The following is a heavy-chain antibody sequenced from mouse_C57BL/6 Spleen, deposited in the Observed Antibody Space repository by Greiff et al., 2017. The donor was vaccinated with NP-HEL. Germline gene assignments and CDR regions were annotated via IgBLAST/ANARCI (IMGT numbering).Heavy chain of an antibody. Sequence: VQLQQSGAELVRPGASVTLSCKASGYTFTDYEMHWVKQTPVHGLEWIGAIDPETGGTAYNQKFKGKAILTADKSSSTAYMELRSLTSEDSAVYYCTRYYYGSSYSDYYAMDYWGQGTSVTVSS. D-gene: IGHD1-1*01. CDR3: TRYYYGSSYSDYYAMDY. CDR1: GYTFTDYE. J-gene: IGHJ4*01. CDR2: IDPETGGT. V-gene: IGHV1-15*01.